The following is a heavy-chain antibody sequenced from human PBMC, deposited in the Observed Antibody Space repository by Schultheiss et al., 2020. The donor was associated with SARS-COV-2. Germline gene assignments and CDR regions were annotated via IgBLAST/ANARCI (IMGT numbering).Heavy chain of an antibody. CDR1: GFTFSSYA. Sequence: GGSLRLSCAASGFTFSSYAMHWVRQAPGKGLEWVAVIWYDGSNKYYADSVKGRFTISRDNSKNTLYLQMNSLRAEDTAVYYCARESYNWNFTPNAFDIWGQGTMVTVSS. CDR3: ARESYNWNFTPNAFDI. D-gene: IGHD1-7*01. V-gene: IGHV3-33*08. J-gene: IGHJ3*02. CDR2: IWYDGSNK.